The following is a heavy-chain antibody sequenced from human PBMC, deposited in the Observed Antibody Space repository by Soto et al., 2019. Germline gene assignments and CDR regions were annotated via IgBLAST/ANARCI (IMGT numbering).Heavy chain of an antibody. Sequence: EVQLVESGGGLVQPGGTLKLSCAASGFTFSGSAIHWVRQASGKGLEWVGRIRSKVNSYATAYAASVKGRFTISRDDSENTAYLQMNSLKMEDTAVYYCTRPDPLTTVTTYASNIWGQGTMVTVSS. CDR3: TRPDPLTTVTTYASNI. V-gene: IGHV3-73*02. J-gene: IGHJ3*02. CDR1: GFTFSGSA. D-gene: IGHD4-17*01. CDR2: IRSKVNSYAT.